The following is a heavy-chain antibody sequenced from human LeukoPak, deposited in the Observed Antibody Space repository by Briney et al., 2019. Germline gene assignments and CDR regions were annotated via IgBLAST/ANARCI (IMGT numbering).Heavy chain of an antibody. V-gene: IGHV4-30-4*01. CDR1: GGSISSGDYY. Sequence: SQTLSLTCTVSGGSISSGDYYWSWIRQPPGKGLEWIGYIYYSGSTYYNPSLKSRVTISVDRSKNQFSLKLSSVTAADTAVYYCARGVAAAGTWPYYFDYWGQGTLVTVSS. CDR2: IYYSGST. CDR3: ARGVAAAGTWPYYFDY. D-gene: IGHD6-13*01. J-gene: IGHJ4*02.